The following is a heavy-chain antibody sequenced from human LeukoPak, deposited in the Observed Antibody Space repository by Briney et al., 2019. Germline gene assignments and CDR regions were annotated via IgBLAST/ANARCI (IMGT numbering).Heavy chain of an antibody. D-gene: IGHD3-22*01. CDR3: ARPRDYYDSSGSYYYYYMDV. Sequence: SGGSLRLSCAASGFTFSSYGMSWVRQAPGKGLEWVSAISGSGGSTYYADSVKGRFTISRDHSKNTLYLQMNSLRAEDTAVYYCARPRDYYDSSGSYYYYYMDVWGKGTTVTISS. J-gene: IGHJ6*03. CDR1: GFTFSSYG. V-gene: IGHV3-23*01. CDR2: ISGSGGST.